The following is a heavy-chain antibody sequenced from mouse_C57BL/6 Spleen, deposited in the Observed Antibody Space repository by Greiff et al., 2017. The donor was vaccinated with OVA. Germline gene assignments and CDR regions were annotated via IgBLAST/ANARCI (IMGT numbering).Heavy chain of an antibody. CDR3: AREDYGSSYD. CDR1: GYSITSGYY. Sequence: DVKLVESGPGLVKPSQSLSLTCSVTGYSITSGYYWNWIRQFPGNKLEWMGYISYDGSNNYNPSLKNRISITRDTSKNQFFLKLNSVTTEDTATYYCAREDYGSSYDWGQGTTLTVSS. D-gene: IGHD1-1*01. CDR2: ISYDGSN. J-gene: IGHJ2*01. V-gene: IGHV3-6*01.